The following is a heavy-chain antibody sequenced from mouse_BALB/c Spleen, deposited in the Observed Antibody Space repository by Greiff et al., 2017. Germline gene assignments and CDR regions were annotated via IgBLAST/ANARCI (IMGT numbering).Heavy chain of an antibody. Sequence: EVKLVESGGGLVKPGGSLKLSCAASGFAFSSYDMSWVRQTPEKRLEWVAYISNGGGSTYYPDTVKGRFTISRDNAKNTLYLQMSSLKSEDTAMYYCARESDDYDGFAYWGQGTLVTVSA. CDR1: GFAFSSYD. CDR2: ISNGGGST. D-gene: IGHD2-4*01. J-gene: IGHJ3*01. V-gene: IGHV5-12-1*01. CDR3: ARESDDYDGFAY.